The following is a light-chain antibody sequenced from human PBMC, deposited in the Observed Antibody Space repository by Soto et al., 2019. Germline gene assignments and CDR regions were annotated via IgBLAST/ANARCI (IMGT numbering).Light chain of an antibody. V-gene: IGLV2-14*03. CDR2: DVS. CDR1: SSDVGGYYY. CDR3: SSFTGSSTLL. Sequence: ALTQPASVSGSPGQSITISCTGTSSDVGGYYYVSWYHQHPGKAPKLMIYDVSNRPSGVSNRFSGSKSGNTASLTISGLQAEDEADYYCSSFTGSSTLLFGGGTKLTVL. J-gene: IGLJ2*01.